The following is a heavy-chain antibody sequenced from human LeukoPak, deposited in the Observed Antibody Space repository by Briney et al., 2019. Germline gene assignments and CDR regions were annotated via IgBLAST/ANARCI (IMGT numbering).Heavy chain of an antibody. CDR2: ITDSGGST. J-gene: IGHJ4*02. D-gene: IGHD1-1*01. CDR3: AKGLAGTLKRYFDY. V-gene: IGHV3-23*01. CDR1: GLTFSIYA. Sequence: GGSLRLSCAASGLTFSIYAMSWVRQAPEKGLQWVSTITDSGGSTHYSDSVKGRFTISRDNSRNTLYLQMNSLRAEDTAVYYCAKGLAGTLKRYFDYWGQGTLVTVSS.